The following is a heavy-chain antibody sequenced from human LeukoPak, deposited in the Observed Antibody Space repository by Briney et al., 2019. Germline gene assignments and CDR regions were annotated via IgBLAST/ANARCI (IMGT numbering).Heavy chain of an antibody. D-gene: IGHD3-3*01. Sequence: TASEILSLTCTVSGDSISSRRCYWGWIRQPPGKGLQWIGSMYYSGTTYYNPSLKSRVTISLDTSKNQFSLKLSSVTAADTAVYYCARDLGYYNFWSGYYMDVWGKGTTVTVSS. CDR2: MYYSGTT. J-gene: IGHJ6*03. CDR3: ARDLGYYNFWSGYYMDV. CDR1: GDSISSRRCY. V-gene: IGHV4-39*07.